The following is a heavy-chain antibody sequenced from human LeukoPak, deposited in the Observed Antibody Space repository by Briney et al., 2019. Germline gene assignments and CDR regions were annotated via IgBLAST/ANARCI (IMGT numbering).Heavy chain of an antibody. CDR1: GYTFTSYD. CDR3: VRTPPNWGADF. CDR2: MSPNSGNT. Sequence: ASVKVSCKASGYTFTSYDVNWMRQATGQGLEWMGWMSPNSGNTGYAQKFQGRVTMTRDTSTGTAYLELSSLRSEDSAVYYCVRTPPNWGADFWGQGTLVTVSS. D-gene: IGHD7-27*01. J-gene: IGHJ4*02. V-gene: IGHV1-8*01.